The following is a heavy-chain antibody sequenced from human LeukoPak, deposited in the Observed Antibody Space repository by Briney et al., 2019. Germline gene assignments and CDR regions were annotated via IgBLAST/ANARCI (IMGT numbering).Heavy chain of an antibody. D-gene: IGHD3-22*01. Sequence: GGSLRLSCAASGFSISNYYTFWARQAPGKGLEWVSVIYATGNTYYANSVKGRFTISRDNSENTLYLQMNSLRVGDTAVYYCARHSDSPNYPDTDSFDLWGQGTTVTVSS. CDR3: ARHSDSPNYPDTDSFDL. J-gene: IGHJ3*01. CDR1: GFSISNYY. V-gene: IGHV3-53*01. CDR2: IYATGNT.